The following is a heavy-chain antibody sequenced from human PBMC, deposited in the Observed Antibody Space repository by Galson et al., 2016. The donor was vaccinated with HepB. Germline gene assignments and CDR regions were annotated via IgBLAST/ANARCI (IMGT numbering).Heavy chain of an antibody. J-gene: IGHJ4*02. D-gene: IGHD4-17*01. CDR3: AKDLHGDYEASFPRPTDY. CDR1: GFTFSSYA. Sequence: SLRLSCAASGFTFSSYAMTWVRQAPGMGLQWVSTISGSGTGTYYADSVKGRFTISRDNSKNTVSLQMNSLSADDTAVYYCAKDLHGDYEASFPRPTDYWGQGTLVTVSS. V-gene: IGHV3-23*01. CDR2: ISGSGTGT.